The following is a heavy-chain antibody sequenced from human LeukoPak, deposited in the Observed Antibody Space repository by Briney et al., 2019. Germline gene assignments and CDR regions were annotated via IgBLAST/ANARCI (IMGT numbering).Heavy chain of an antibody. J-gene: IGHJ4*02. D-gene: IGHD1-26*01. CDR2: INWNGGST. CDR1: GFTFSTYA. V-gene: IGHV3-20*04. CDR3: ARGEWDLRD. Sequence: GGSLRLSCAASGFTFSTYAMSWVRQAPGKGLEWVSGINWNGGSTGYVDSVKGRFTISRDNAKNVLFLEMNNLRAEDTAFYYCARGEWDLRDWGQGTLVIVSS.